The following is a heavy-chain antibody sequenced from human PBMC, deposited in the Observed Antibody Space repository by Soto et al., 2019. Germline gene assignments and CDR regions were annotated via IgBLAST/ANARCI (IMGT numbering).Heavy chain of an antibody. Sequence: GGSLRLSCAASGFTFSSYGMHWVRQAPGKGLEWVAVISYDGSNKYYADSVKGRFTISRDNSKNTLYLQMNSLRAEDTAVYYCAKGTSSSLVFFDYWGQGTLVTVSS. V-gene: IGHV3-30*18. CDR3: AKGTSSSLVFFDY. CDR1: GFTFSSYG. CDR2: ISYDGSNK. J-gene: IGHJ4*02. D-gene: IGHD6-13*01.